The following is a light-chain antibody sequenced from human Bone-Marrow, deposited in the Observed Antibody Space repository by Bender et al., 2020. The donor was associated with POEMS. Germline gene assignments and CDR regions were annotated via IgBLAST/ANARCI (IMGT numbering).Light chain of an antibody. J-gene: IGLJ2*01. CDR2: GYN. Sequence: QSVLTQPPSVSGAPGQRVTISCTGSSSNTGSGYDINWYQHLPGTAPKLLIYGYNNRPSGVPDRFSGSKSGTSASLAISGLRSEDEADYYCAAWDDSLSVVFGGGTKLTVL. V-gene: IGLV1-50*01. CDR1: SSNTGSGYD. CDR3: AAWDDSLSVV.